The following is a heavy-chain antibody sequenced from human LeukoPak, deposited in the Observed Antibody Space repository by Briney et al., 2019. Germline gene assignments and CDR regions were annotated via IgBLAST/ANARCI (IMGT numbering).Heavy chain of an antibody. CDR2: INPNSGGT. V-gene: IGHV1-2*02. J-gene: IGHJ4*02. CDR3: ARGFSRTGYSSGWYGY. D-gene: IGHD6-19*01. CDR1: GYTFTSYG. Sequence: ASVKVSCKASGYTFTSYGISWVRQAPGQGLEWMGWINPNSGGTNYAQKFQGRVTMTRDTSISTAYMELSRLRSDDTAVYYCARGFSRTGYSSGWYGYWGQGTLVTVSS.